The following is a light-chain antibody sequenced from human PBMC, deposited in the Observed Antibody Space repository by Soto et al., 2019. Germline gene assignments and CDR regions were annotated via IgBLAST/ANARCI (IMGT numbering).Light chain of an antibody. CDR3: QQYNSWGT. J-gene: IGKJ1*01. Sequence: DIQMTQSPSTLSASVGDRVTITCRASQSISSWLAWYQQKPGKAPKLLIYDASSLESGVPSRFSGSGSGTEFTLTISSLQPDDSATYYCQQYNSWGTFGQGTKVEIK. V-gene: IGKV1-5*01. CDR2: DAS. CDR1: QSISSW.